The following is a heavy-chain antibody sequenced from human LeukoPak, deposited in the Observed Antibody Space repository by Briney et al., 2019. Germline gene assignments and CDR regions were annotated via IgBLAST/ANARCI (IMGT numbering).Heavy chain of an antibody. CDR2: INPSGGST. CDR1: GYTFTSYY. CDR3: SRGIDSSGWYIATYGY. D-gene: IGHD6-19*01. Sequence: ASEKVSCKASGYTFTSYYMHWVRQAPGQGLEWMGIINPSGGSTSYAQKFQGRVTMTRDTSTSTVYMELSSLRTEDTAVYYCSRGIDSSGWYIATYGYWGQGTLVTV. V-gene: IGHV1-46*01. J-gene: IGHJ4*02.